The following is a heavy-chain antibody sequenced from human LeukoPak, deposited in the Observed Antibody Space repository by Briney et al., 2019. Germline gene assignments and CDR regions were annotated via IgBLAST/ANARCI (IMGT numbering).Heavy chain of an antibody. CDR1: GLTFSGYW. J-gene: IGHJ6*03. Sequence: GGSLRLSCAASGLTFSGYWMTWVRQAPGKGLEWVSSISSSSTYISYADSVKGQFTISRDNAKNSLYLQMNSLRAEDTAVYYCARTNYYMDVWGKGTTVTVSS. D-gene: IGHD4-11*01. CDR2: ISSSSTYI. CDR3: ARTNYYMDV. V-gene: IGHV3-21*01.